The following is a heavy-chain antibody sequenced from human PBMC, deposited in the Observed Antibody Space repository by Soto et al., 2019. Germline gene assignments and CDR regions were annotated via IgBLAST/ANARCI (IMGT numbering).Heavy chain of an antibody. Sequence: GESLKISCKGSGYTFSNYWIAWVRQMPGKGLEWMGIIYPGDSDTKYSPSFQGQVTISADKSISTAYLQWTSLKASDTAIYYCSKFKYSTSVRYLQHWGQGTPVTVSS. V-gene: IGHV5-51*01. CDR2: IYPGDSDT. CDR1: GYTFSNYW. J-gene: IGHJ1*01. D-gene: IGHD6-6*01. CDR3: SKFKYSTSVRYLQH.